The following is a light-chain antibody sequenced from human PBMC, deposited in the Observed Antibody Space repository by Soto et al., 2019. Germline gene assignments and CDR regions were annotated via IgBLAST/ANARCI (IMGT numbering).Light chain of an antibody. CDR2: AAS. V-gene: IGKV1-39*01. J-gene: IGKJ1*01. Sequence: DIQLTQSLYSLSASVGDRVTITCLASQSISSYLNWYQQKPGKAPKLLIYAASSLQRGVPSRFSGSGSGTEFTLTISSLQPDDFATYYCQHYNSYSEAFGQGTKVDI. CDR1: QSISSY. CDR3: QHYNSYSEA.